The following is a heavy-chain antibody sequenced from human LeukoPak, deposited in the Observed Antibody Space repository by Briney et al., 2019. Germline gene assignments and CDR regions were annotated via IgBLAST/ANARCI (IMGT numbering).Heavy chain of an antibody. CDR2: ISWNSGSI. CDR1: GFTFDDYA. CDR3: AKGARDYYDSSGYYSPLGY. J-gene: IGHJ4*02. D-gene: IGHD3-22*01. V-gene: IGHV3-9*01. Sequence: GGSLRLSCAASGFTFDDYAMHWVRQAPGKGLEWVSGISWNSGSIGYADSVKGRFTISRDNAKNSLYLQMNSLRAEDTALYYCAKGARDYYDSSGYYSPLGYWGQGTLVTVSS.